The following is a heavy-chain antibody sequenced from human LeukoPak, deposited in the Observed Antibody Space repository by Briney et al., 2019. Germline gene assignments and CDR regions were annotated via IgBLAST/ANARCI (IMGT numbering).Heavy chain of an antibody. J-gene: IGHJ4*02. CDR1: GGTFSSYA. CDR3: ARDYWYSSGWYGFDY. Sequence: GASVKVSCKASGGTFSSYAISWVRQAPGQGLEWMGWINTNTGNPTYAQGFTGRFVFSLDTSVSTAYLQISSLKAEDTAVYYCARDYWYSSGWYGFDYWGQGTLVTVSS. V-gene: IGHV7-4-1*02. CDR2: INTNTGNP. D-gene: IGHD6-19*01.